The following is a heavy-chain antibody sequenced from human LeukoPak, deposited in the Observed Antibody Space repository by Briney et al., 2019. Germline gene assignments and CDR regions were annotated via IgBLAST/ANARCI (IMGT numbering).Heavy chain of an antibody. D-gene: IGHD3-16*01. J-gene: IGHJ4*02. CDR1: GGTFSSYA. V-gene: IGHV1-69*04. Sequence: SVPVSCKASGGTFSSYAISWVRQAPGQGLEWMGRIIPIRGIENYAKKCEGRVTNTERQSTSTAFLEMSRLRSERTAVYYCGNNQAGITFGGYLTVAVRWGQGSLVTVCS. CDR2: IIPIRGIE. CDR3: GNNQAGITFGGYLTVAVR.